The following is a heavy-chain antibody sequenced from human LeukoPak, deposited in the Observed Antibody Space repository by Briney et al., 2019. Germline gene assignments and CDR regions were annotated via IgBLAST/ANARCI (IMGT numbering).Heavy chain of an antibody. CDR2: IYYSGST. CDR3: ARVWLGYFDY. J-gene: IGHJ4*02. Sequence: SETLSFTCTVSGGSVSSGSYYWSWIRQPPGKGLEWIGYIYYSGSTNYNPSLKSRVTISVDTSKNQFSLKLSSVTAADTAVYYCARVWLGYFDYWGQGTLVTVSS. D-gene: IGHD3-16*01. V-gene: IGHV4-61*01. CDR1: GGSVSSGSYY.